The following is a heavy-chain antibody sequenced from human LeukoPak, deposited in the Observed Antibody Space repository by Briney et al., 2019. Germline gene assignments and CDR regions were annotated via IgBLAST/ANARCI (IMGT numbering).Heavy chain of an antibody. CDR3: AKDAIGYCGGGSCGGGLDY. Sequence: GGSLRLSCAASAFTFSSYGMHWVRQAPGKGLEWVALIRYDGSNKYYADSVKGRFTISRDNSKNTLYLQMNSLRAEDTAVYYCAKDAIGYCGGGSCGGGLDYWGQGTLVTVSS. CDR2: IRYDGSNK. D-gene: IGHD2-15*01. J-gene: IGHJ4*02. CDR1: AFTFSSYG. V-gene: IGHV3-30*02.